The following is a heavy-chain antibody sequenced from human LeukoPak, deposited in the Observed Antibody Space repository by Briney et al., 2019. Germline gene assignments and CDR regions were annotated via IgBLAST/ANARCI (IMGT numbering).Heavy chain of an antibody. CDR2: IYYSGST. V-gene: IGHV4-39*07. D-gene: IGHD3-16*01. J-gene: IGHJ6*02. Sequence: SETLSLTCTVSGGSISSSSYYWGWIRQPPGKGLEWIGSIYYSGSTYYNPSLKSRVTISVDTSKNQFSLKLSSVTAADTAVYYCARDYGPGAFMDVWGQGTTVTVSS. CDR3: ARDYGPGAFMDV. CDR1: GGSISSSSYY.